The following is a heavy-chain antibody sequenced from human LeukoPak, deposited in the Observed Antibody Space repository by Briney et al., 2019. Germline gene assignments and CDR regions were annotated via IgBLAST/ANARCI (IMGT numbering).Heavy chain of an antibody. Sequence: AGGSLRLSCAASGFTFRTYWMSWVRQAPGKGLEWVANIKEDGSKKYYVDSVKGRFTISRDNAKNSLYLQMNSLRPEDTAVYYCAREKPATASAFDICGQGTRVTVSS. CDR1: GFTFRTYW. CDR2: IKEDGSKK. J-gene: IGHJ3*02. CDR3: AREKPATASAFDI. V-gene: IGHV3-7*01.